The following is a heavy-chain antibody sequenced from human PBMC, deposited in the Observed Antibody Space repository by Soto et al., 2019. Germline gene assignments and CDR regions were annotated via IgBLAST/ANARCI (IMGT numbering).Heavy chain of an antibody. D-gene: IGHD6-19*01. Sequence: SETLSLTCAVYGGSFSGYYRSWIRQPPGKGLEWIGYIYYSGSTNYNPSLKSRVTISVDTSKNQFSLKLSSVTAADTAVYYCATQPNYSSGWYGGYFDYWGQGTLVTVSS. CDR2: IYYSGST. J-gene: IGHJ4*02. V-gene: IGHV4-59*08. CDR3: ATQPNYSSGWYGGYFDY. CDR1: GGSFSGYY.